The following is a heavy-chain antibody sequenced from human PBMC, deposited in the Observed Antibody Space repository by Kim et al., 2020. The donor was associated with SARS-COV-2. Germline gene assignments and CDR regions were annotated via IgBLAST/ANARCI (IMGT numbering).Heavy chain of an antibody. D-gene: IGHD4-17*01. J-gene: IGHJ4*02. CDR2: DGSNK. V-gene: IGHV3-30*01. Sequence: DGSNKYSADSVKGRFTISRDNAKNTLYLQMNRLRAEDTAVYYCARDQYGDWGQGTLVTVSS. CDR3: ARDQYGD.